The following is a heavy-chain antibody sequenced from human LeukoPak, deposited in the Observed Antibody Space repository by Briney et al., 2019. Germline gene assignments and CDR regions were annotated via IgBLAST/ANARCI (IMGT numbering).Heavy chain of an antibody. Sequence: PSETLSLTCTVSGGSISSSSYYWGWIRQPPGKGLEWIGSIYYSGSTYYNPSLKSRVTISVDTSKNQFSPKLSSVTAADTAVYYCARPAGIQLRNNWFDPWGQGTLVTVSS. CDR1: GGSISSSSYY. V-gene: IGHV4-39*01. CDR2: IYYSGST. CDR3: ARPAGIQLRNNWFDP. J-gene: IGHJ5*02. D-gene: IGHD5-18*01.